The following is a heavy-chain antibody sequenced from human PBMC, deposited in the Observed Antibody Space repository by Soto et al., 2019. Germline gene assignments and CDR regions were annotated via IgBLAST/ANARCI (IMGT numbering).Heavy chain of an antibody. D-gene: IGHD6-13*01. CDR3: ARKLRNTSSSWYYNWFDP. J-gene: IGHJ5*02. CDR2: INPNSGGT. V-gene: IGHV1-2*02. Sequence: GASVKVSCKASGYTFTGYYMHWVRQAPGQGLEWMGWINPNSGGTNYAQKFQGRVTMTRDTSISTAYMELSRLRSDDTAVYYCARKLRNTSSSWYYNWFDPWGQGTLVTVSS. CDR1: GYTFTGYY.